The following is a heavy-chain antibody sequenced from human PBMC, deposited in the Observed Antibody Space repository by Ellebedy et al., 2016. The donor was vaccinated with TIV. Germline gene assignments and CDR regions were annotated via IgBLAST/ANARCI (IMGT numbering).Heavy chain of an antibody. J-gene: IGHJ4*02. Sequence: AASVKVSCKASGYSFTNYAMHWVRQAPGQRLEWMGWINTGNGDTKYSQNLQGRVTITRDTSASTAYMELSSLTSEDTAMYYCARGGGQWLIANTFYFDSWGLGTLVTVSP. CDR3: ARGGGQWLIANTFYFDS. CDR2: INTGNGDT. D-gene: IGHD3-22*01. CDR1: GYSFTNYA. V-gene: IGHV1-3*04.